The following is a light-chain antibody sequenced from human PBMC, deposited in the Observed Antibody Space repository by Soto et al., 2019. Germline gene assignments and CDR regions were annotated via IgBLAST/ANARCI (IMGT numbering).Light chain of an antibody. J-gene: IGLJ3*02. V-gene: IGLV2-23*02. CDR1: SSDVGSYNL. CDR2: EVS. Sequence: QSALTQPASVSGSPGQSITISCTGTSSDVGSYNLVSWYQQHPGKAPKPMIYEVSKRPSGVSNRFSGSKSGNTASLTISGLQAEDEADYYCCSYAGSSTVGVFGGGTKLTVL. CDR3: CSYAGSSTVGV.